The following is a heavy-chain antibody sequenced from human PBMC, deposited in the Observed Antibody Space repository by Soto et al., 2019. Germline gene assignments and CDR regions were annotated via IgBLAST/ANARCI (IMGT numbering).Heavy chain of an antibody. Sequence: SETLSLTCAVSVGSISSSNWWSWVRQPPGKGLEWIGEIYHSGSTNYNPSLKSRVTISVDKSKNQFSLKLSSVTAADTAVYYCARDYYDSSGYIFDYWGQGTLVTVSS. D-gene: IGHD3-22*01. CDR2: IYHSGST. J-gene: IGHJ4*02. CDR3: ARDYYDSSGYIFDY. V-gene: IGHV4-4*02. CDR1: VGSISSSNW.